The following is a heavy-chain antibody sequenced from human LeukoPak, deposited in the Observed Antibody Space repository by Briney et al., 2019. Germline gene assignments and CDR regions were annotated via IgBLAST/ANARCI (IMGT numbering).Heavy chain of an antibody. CDR1: GGFVTSYY. V-gene: IGHV4-59*08. Sequence: SETLSLTCTVSGGFVTSYYWSWFRQPPGKALEWIAYIYYSGSTNYNPSFKSRVTISVDPSKNQFSLKLSSVTAADTAVYYCERLSGSGSSIDYWGQGTLVTVSS. J-gene: IGHJ4*02. D-gene: IGHD1-26*01. CDR2: IYYSGST. CDR3: ERLSGSGSSIDY.